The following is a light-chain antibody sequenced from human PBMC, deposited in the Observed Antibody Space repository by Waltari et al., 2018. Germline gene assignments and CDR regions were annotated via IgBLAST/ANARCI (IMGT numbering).Light chain of an antibody. CDR3: QQYYAVPPT. J-gene: IGKJ1*01. Sequence: DIVMTQSPDSLAVSLGERVSITCKSDQSVSYNSNNKNYLAWYRQKPGQPPQLLISWASTREFGVPDRFSGSGSGTDFTLTISSLQAEDAAVYYCQQYYAVPPTFGPGTKVEIK. CDR2: WAS. V-gene: IGKV4-1*01. CDR1: QSVSYNSNNKNY.